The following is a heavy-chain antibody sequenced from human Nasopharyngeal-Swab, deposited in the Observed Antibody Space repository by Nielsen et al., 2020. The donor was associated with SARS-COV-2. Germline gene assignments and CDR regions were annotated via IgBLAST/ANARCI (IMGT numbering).Heavy chain of an antibody. CDR2: IWYDGSNK. V-gene: IGHV3-33*01. CDR3: ARDGGSSGWYGPYWYFDL. J-gene: IGHJ2*01. CDR1: GFTFSSYG. Sequence: GESLKISCVASGFTFSSYGMHWVRQAPGKGLEWVAVIWYDGSNKYYADSVKGRFTIPRDNSKNMLYLQINSLKAEDTAVYYCARDGGSSGWYGPYWYFDLWGRGTLVTVSS. D-gene: IGHD6-19*01.